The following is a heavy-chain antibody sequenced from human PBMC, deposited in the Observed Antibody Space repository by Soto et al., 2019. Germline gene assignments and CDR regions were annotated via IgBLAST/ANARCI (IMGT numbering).Heavy chain of an antibody. CDR2: IRSRDYGETR. CDR1: GFTFGDYA. J-gene: IGHJ3*01. V-gene: IGHV3-49*04. Sequence: GSPRLSCATSGFTFGDYAMTWVRQAPGEGLEWVGFIRSRDYGETREYAASVKGRFTISRDDSKSIAYLQMNSLKIEDTAVYYCIRGRLELGFWGQGTMVTVSS. CDR3: IRGRLELGF. D-gene: IGHD1-7*01.